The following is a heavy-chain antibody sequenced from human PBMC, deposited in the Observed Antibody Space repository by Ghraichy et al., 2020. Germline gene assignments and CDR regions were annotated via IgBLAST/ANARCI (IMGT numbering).Heavy chain of an antibody. CDR3: AKDQHKDGMDV. CDR2: ISYDGSNK. Sequence: LNISCAASGFTFSSYGMHWVRQAPGKGLEWVAVISYDGSNKYYADSVKGRFTISRDNSKNTLYLQMSSLRGEDTAVYYCAKDQHKDGMDVWGQGTTVTVSS. V-gene: IGHV3-30*18. J-gene: IGHJ6*02. CDR1: GFTFSSYG.